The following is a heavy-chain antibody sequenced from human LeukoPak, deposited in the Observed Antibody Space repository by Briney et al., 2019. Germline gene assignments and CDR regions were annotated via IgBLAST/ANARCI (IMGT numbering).Heavy chain of an antibody. CDR2: IYYSGST. V-gene: IGHV4-59*01. J-gene: IGHJ4*02. CDR3: AASLPSGSYEGLFDY. CDR1: GGSISSYY. D-gene: IGHD1-26*01. Sequence: SETLSLTCTVSGGSISSYYWSWIRQPPGKGLEWIGYIYYSGSTNYNPSLKSRVTISVDTSKNQFSLKLSSVTAAGTAVYYCAASLPSGSYEGLFDYWGQGTLVTVSS.